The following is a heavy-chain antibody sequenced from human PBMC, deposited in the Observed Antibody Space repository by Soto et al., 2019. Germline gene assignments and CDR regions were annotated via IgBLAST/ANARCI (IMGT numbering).Heavy chain of an antibody. V-gene: IGHV1-69*01. CDR1: GGTFSSYA. Sequence: QVQLVQSGAEVKKPGASVKVSCKASGGTFSSYAISWVRQAPGQGLEWMGGIIPIFGTANYAQKFQGRVTITANESTNTAYMDLSSLISEDTAGYSCARGSGVPGTINCGRDVWGQGTTVTVSS. CDR2: IIPIFGTA. D-gene: IGHD1-7*01. CDR3: ARGSGVPGTINCGRDV. J-gene: IGHJ6*02.